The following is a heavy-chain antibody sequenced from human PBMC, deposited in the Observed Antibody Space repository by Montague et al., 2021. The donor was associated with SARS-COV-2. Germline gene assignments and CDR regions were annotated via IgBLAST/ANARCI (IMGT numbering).Heavy chain of an antibody. J-gene: IGHJ4*02. CDR2: THYRPKWYN. D-gene: IGHD6-13*01. V-gene: IGHV6-1*01. Sequence: CAISGDSVCSNSAAWNWIRQSSSRGPEWLGRTHYRPKWYNDYALSVKSRITINPDTSKNQFSLQLNSVTPEDTAVYYCARSVGASSSSWPLPPHFDYWGQGTLVTVSS. CDR1: GDSVCSNSAA. CDR3: ARSVGASSSSWPLPPHFDY.